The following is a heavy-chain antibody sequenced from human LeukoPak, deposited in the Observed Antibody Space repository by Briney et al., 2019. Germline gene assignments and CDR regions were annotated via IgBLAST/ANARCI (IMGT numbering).Heavy chain of an antibody. CDR1: GGSFSGYY. J-gene: IGHJ4*02. CDR2: INHSGST. V-gene: IGHV4-34*01. Sequence: SETLSLTCAVYGGSFSGYYWSWIRQPPGKGLEWIGEINHSGSTNYNPSLKSRVTISVDTSKNQFSLKLSSVTAADTAVYYCARISDSSGYYYRIFDYWGQGTLVPSPQ. CDR3: ARISDSSGYYYRIFDY. D-gene: IGHD3-22*01.